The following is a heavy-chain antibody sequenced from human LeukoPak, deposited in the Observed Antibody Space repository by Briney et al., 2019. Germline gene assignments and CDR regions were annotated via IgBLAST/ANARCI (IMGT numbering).Heavy chain of an antibody. D-gene: IGHD6-6*01. CDR2: ISYDGSNK. V-gene: IGHV3-30*19. CDR3: ARAEYTTSPRIDY. J-gene: IGHJ4*02. CDR1: GFTFSSYG. Sequence: GGSLRLSCAASGFTFSSYGLHWVRQAPGKGLEWVAFISYDGSNKYYADSVKGRFTISRDNSKNTLYLQMNSLRPEDTAVYYCARAEYTTSPRIDYWGQGTLVTVSS.